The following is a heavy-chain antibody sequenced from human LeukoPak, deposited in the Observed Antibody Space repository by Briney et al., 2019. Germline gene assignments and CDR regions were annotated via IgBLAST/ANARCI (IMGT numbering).Heavy chain of an antibody. J-gene: IGHJ4*02. Sequence: ASVKVSCKASGGTFSSYAISWVRQAPGQGLEWMGGIIPIFGTANYAQKFQGRVTITADESTSTAYMELSSLRSEDTAVYYCARDSHYYGSGSYYPIDYWAREPWSPSPQ. CDR3: ARDSHYYGSGSYYPIDY. V-gene: IGHV1-69*13. CDR2: IIPIFGTA. D-gene: IGHD3-10*01. CDR1: GGTFSSYA.